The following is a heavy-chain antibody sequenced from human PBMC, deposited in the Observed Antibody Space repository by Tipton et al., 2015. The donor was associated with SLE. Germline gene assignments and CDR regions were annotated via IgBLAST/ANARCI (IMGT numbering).Heavy chain of an antibody. CDR1: GGSFSGYY. CDR3: ARGLNSCWYVPGGDPGVMDV. J-gene: IGHJ6*04. D-gene: IGHD6-19*01. CDR2: INHSGST. V-gene: IGHV4-34*01. Sequence: TLSLTCAVYGGSFSGYYWSWIRQPPGKGLEWIGEINHSGSTNYNPSLKSRVTISVDTSKNQFSLKLSSVTAADTAVYYCARGLNSCWYVPGGDPGVMDVWGKGTTGTVSS.